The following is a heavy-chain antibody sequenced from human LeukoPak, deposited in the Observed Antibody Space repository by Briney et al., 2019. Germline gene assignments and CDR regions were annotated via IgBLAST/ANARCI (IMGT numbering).Heavy chain of an antibody. CDR2: IYYSGTI. CDR3: ARSGGYSGYSSV. Sequence: PSETLSLTCTVSGGSISNYYWSWIRQPPGKGLEWIGYIYYSGTINYNPSLKSRVTISIDTSKNQFSLKLGSVTVADTAVYYCARSGGYSGYSSVWSQGTLVTVSS. V-gene: IGHV4-59*01. D-gene: IGHD5-12*01. CDR1: GGSISNYY. J-gene: IGHJ4*02.